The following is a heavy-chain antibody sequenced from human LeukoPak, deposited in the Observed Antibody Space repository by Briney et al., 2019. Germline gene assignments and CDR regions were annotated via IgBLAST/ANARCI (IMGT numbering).Heavy chain of an antibody. V-gene: IGHV3-33*01. J-gene: IGHJ4*02. CDR1: GFTFSIYD. CDR3: ARGGYAFVVDY. D-gene: IGHD5-12*01. CDR2: IWYDGGNK. Sequence: GGSLRLFCAASGFTFSIYDMHWVRQAPGKGLEWGAVIWYDGGNKFYADFVKRRFNISREISKHTLFLQMNSLRAADTAVYYCARGGYAFVVDYWGEGTPVTVYS.